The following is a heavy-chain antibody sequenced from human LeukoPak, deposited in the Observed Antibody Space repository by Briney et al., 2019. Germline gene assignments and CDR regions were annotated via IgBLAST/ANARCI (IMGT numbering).Heavy chain of an antibody. J-gene: IGHJ4*02. CDR2: INHSGST. CDR3: ARGQGAPHFRY. V-gene: IGHV4-34*01. D-gene: IGHD3-3*02. CDR1: GGSFSGYY. Sequence: KPSETLSLTCAVYGGSFSGYYWSWIRQPPGKGLEWIGEINHSGSTNYNPSLKSRVTISVDTSKNQFSLKLSSVTAADTAVYYCARGQGAPHFRYWGQGTLVTVSS.